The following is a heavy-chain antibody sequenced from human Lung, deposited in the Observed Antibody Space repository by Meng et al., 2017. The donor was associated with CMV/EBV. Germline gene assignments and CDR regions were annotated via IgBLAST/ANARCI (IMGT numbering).Heavy chain of an antibody. D-gene: IGHD3-3*01. CDR3: ARSIFGAPGDG. CDR2: IYSGGST. J-gene: IGHJ6*02. Sequence: GESLKISCAASGFTVSSNYMSWVRQAPGKGLEWVSVIYSGGSTYYADSVKGRFTITRDNSKNTLYLQMNSLRAEDTAVYYCARSIFGAPGDGWGQGATVTVSS. CDR1: GFTVSSNY. V-gene: IGHV3-53*01.